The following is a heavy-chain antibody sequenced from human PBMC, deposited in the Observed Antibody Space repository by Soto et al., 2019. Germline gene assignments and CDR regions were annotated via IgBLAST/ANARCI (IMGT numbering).Heavy chain of an antibody. CDR2: MNPNSGNT. V-gene: IGHV1-8*01. CDR1: GYTFSSYV. CDR3: ARGDSSSWDVARHPPEY. D-gene: IGHD6-13*01. Sequence: QVQLVQSGAEVKKPGASLKVSCKASGYTFSSYVINWVRQATGQGREWMGWMNPNSGNTGYAQKFQGRVTMTRNTSISTAYMELSSLRSEDTAVYYCARGDSSSWDVARHPPEYWGQGTLVTVSS. J-gene: IGHJ4*02.